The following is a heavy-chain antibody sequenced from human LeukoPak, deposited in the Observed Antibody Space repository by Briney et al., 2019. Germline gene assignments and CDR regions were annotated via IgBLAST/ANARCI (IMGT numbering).Heavy chain of an antibody. Sequence: ASVKVSCKTSGYSFTNYYIQWVRLAPGQGPEYMGISYPSDGNAIYAQKFRGRVTMTSDTSTSTVYMELSSLTSEDTAVYYCARDSHNYACDYWGQGTLVTVSS. CDR2: SYPSDGNA. CDR1: GYSFTNYY. J-gene: IGHJ4*02. V-gene: IGHV1-46*01. D-gene: IGHD4-11*01. CDR3: ARDSHNYACDY.